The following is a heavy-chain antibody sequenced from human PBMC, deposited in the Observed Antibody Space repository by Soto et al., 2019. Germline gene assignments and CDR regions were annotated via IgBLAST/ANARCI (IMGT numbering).Heavy chain of an antibody. J-gene: IGHJ6*03. CDR1: GFTFSSYG. CDR3: ARAGCSSTSCYPDDYYYYYMDV. CDR2: IWYDGSNK. Sequence: HPGGSLRLSCAASGFTFSSYGMHWVRQAPGKGLEWVAVIWYDGSNKYYADSVKGRFTISRDNSKNTLYLQMNSLRAEDTAVYYCARAGCSSTSCYPDDYYYYYMDVWGKGTTVTVSS. V-gene: IGHV3-33*01. D-gene: IGHD2-2*01.